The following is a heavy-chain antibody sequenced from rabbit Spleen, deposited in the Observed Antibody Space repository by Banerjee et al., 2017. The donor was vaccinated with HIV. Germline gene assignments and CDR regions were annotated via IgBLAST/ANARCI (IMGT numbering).Heavy chain of an antibody. CDR1: GFTISNYW. V-gene: IGHV1S7*01. J-gene: IGHJ4*01. Sequence: QLEESGGRLVQPGGSLTLSCKAYGFTISNYWMNWVRQAPGKGLEWIGIIYPITETTYYANWVNGRFTISSDNAQNTVDLQMNSLTAADTATYFCARDMGVAAGYYFNLWGQGTLVTVS. CDR2: IYPITETT. D-gene: IGHD4-1*01. CDR3: ARDMGVAAGYYFNL.